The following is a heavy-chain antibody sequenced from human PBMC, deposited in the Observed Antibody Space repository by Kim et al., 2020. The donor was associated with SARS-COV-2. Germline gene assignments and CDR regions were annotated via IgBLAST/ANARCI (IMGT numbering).Heavy chain of an antibody. V-gene: IGHV1-69*13. CDR3: ARGGYCSSTSCYTEHYYYYGMDV. Sequence: SVKVSCKASGGTFSSYAISWVRQAPGQGLEWMGGIIPIFGTANYAQKFQGRVTITADESTSTAYMELSSLRSEDTAVYYCARGGYCSSTSCYTEHYYYYGMDVWGQGTTVTVSS. D-gene: IGHD2-2*02. CDR1: GGTFSSYA. CDR2: IIPIFGTA. J-gene: IGHJ6*02.